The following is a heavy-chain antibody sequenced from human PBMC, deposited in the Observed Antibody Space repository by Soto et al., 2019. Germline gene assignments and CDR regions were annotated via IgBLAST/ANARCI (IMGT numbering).Heavy chain of an antibody. Sequence: PSQTLSLTCAISGDSVSSDSVAWNWIRQSPSRGLEWLGRTYYRSKWYNDYAVSVKSRITINSDTSKNQFSLHLNSVTPEDTAVYYCAIDQMYNHWSKWFDPWGQGTLVTV. CDR3: AIDQMYNHWSKWFDP. CDR2: TYYRSKWYN. CDR1: GDSVSSDSVA. D-gene: IGHD1-20*01. V-gene: IGHV6-1*01. J-gene: IGHJ5*02.